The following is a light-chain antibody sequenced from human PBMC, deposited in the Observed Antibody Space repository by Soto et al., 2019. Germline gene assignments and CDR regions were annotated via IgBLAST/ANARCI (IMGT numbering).Light chain of an antibody. CDR3: ATWDSTLDGRV. CDR2: SNI. J-gene: IGLJ3*02. CDR1: SSSIGNNA. V-gene: IGLV1-44*01. Sequence: QSVLTQPPSASGTPGQRVTISCSGSSSSIGNNAVNWYQQLPGTAPKLLIFSNIQRPSGVPDRFSGSKSGTSASLSIDGLQYEDEADYYCATWDSTLDGRVFGGGTKVTVL.